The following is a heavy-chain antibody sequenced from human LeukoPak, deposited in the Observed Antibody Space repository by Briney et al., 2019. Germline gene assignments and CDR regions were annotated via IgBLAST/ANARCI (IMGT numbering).Heavy chain of an antibody. CDR2: IYPGGSDA. CDR1: GYRFSSYW. CDR3: ARYNSGWHFDY. D-gene: IGHD6-19*01. V-gene: IGHV5-51*01. J-gene: IGHJ4*02. Sequence: GESLKISCKGSGYRFSSYWIAWVRQMPGKGPEWMGIIYPGGSDARYSPSFQGQVTFSADKSISTAYLQWSSLEASDTAIYYCARYNSGWHFDYWGQGTLVTVSS.